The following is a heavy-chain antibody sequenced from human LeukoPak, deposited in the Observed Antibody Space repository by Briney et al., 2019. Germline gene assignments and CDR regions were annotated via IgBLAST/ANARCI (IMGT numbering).Heavy chain of an antibody. CDR3: ARHSDYIRIAMDV. CDR1: GGSISGSSSY. V-gene: IGHV4-39*01. CDR2: IYYSGTT. D-gene: IGHD3-10*01. Sequence: PSETLSLTCTVSGGSISGSSSYWGWIRQPPGEGLEWIGNIYYSGTTYYNPSLKSRVTISVDTSKNLFSMKLTSVTAADTAVYYCARHSDYIRIAMDVWGQGTTVTVSS. J-gene: IGHJ6*02.